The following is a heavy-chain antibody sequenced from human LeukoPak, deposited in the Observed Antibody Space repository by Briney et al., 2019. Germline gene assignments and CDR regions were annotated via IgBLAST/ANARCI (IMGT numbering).Heavy chain of an antibody. Sequence: GASVKVSCKASGYTFTSYGISWVRQAPGQGLEWMGWISVYNGNINYAQNLLDRITLTTDTSTSTAYMELRNLRSDDTAVYYCARDQTRYNWNHWYFDLWGRGTLVTVSS. J-gene: IGHJ2*01. CDR3: ARDQTRYNWNHWYFDL. D-gene: IGHD1-20*01. V-gene: IGHV1-18*01. CDR2: ISVYNGNI. CDR1: GYTFTSYG.